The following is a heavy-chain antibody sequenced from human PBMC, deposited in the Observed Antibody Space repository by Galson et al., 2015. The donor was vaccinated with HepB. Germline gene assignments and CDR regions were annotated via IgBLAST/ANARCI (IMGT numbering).Heavy chain of an antibody. V-gene: IGHV6-1*01. Sequence: CAISGDSVSSIRAAWNWIRQSPSRGLEWLGRTYYKSKWYNDYAVSVKSQITINPDTSKNQFSLHLNSVTPEDTAVYYCVREGEMTPVSTGLDSWGQGTLVTVSS. CDR2: TYYKSKWYN. CDR3: VREGEMTPVSTGLDS. D-gene: IGHD4-17*01. J-gene: IGHJ4*02. CDR1: GDSVSSIRAA.